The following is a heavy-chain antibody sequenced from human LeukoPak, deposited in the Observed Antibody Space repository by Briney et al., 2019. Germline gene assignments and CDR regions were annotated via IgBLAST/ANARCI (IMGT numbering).Heavy chain of an antibody. CDR3: STEDKYCTGANCGVF. Sequence: ASVKVSCKASGYTLTAYYIHWVRQAPGQGLEWMGFIIPDSGGTTYQQNFQGRLTMTRDTSISTFYMELSSLRPDDTAIYYCSTEDKYCTGANCGVFWGQGTLVTVSS. CDR1: GYTLTAYY. J-gene: IGHJ4*02. CDR2: IIPDSGGT. V-gene: IGHV1-2*02. D-gene: IGHD2-8*02.